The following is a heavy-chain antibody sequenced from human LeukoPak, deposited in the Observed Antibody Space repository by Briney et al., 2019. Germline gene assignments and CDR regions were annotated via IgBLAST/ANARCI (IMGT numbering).Heavy chain of an antibody. J-gene: IGHJ5*02. V-gene: IGHV4-34*01. CDR3: ARDSDRWFDP. D-gene: IGHD1-14*01. Sequence: SSETLSLTCAVYGGSFSGYYWSWIRQPPGKGLEWIGEINHSGSTNYNPSLKSRVTISVDTSKNQFSLKLSSVTAADTAVYYCARDSDRWFDPWGQGTLVTVSS. CDR2: INHSGST. CDR1: GGSFSGYY.